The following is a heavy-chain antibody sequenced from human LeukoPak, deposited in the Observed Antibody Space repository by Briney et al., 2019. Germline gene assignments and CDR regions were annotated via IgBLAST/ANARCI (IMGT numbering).Heavy chain of an antibody. J-gene: IGHJ4*02. V-gene: IGHV6-1*01. CDR3: ARVNCSSTSCREYYFDY. CDR2: TYYRSKWYN. CDR1: GDSVSSNSAA. D-gene: IGHD2-2*01. Sequence: SQTLSLTCAISGDSVSSNSAAWNWIRQSPSRGVEWLGRTYYRSKWYNDYAVSVKSRITINPDTSKNQFSLQLNSVTPEDTAVYYCARVNCSSTSCREYYFDYWGQGTLVTVSS.